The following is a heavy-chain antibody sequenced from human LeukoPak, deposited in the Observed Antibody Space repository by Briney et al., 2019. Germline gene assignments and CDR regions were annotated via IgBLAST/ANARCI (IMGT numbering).Heavy chain of an antibody. CDR1: GGSISSYY. V-gene: IGHV4-59*01. CDR3: ARERITMVRGVPRPYYFDY. Sequence: SETLSPTCTVSGGSISSYYWSWIRQPPGKGLEWIGYIYYSGSTNYNPSLKSRVTISVDTSKNQFSLKLSSATAADTAVYYCARERITMVRGVPRPYYFDYWGQGTLVTVSS. D-gene: IGHD3-10*01. CDR2: IYYSGST. J-gene: IGHJ4*02.